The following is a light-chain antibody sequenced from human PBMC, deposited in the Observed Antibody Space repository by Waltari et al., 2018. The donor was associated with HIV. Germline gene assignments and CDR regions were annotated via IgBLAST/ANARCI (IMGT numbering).Light chain of an antibody. V-gene: IGLV2-23*02. J-gene: IGLJ2*01. CDR1: SSDVGSYNL. CDR2: EVN. CDR3: CSYAGSSTSVV. Sequence: QSALTQPASVSGSPGQSITISCTGTSSDVGSYNLVSWYQQHPGKAPKLQIYEVNKRPPRASNRFSGSKSGNTASLTISGLQAEDETDYYCCSYAGSSTSVVFGGGTKLTVL.